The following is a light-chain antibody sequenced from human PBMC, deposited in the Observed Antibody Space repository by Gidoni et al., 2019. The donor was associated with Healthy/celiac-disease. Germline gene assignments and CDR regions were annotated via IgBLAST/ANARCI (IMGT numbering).Light chain of an antibody. CDR1: QSVSSN. Sequence: EIVITQSPATLSVSPGEGATLSCRASQSVSSNLAWYQQKPGQAPRLLLDGASTRATVIPARFSGSGSATEFTLTISSLQSEDFAVYYCQQYNNWPPWTFGQGTKVEIK. CDR3: QQYNNWPPWT. CDR2: GAS. V-gene: IGKV3-15*01. J-gene: IGKJ1*01.